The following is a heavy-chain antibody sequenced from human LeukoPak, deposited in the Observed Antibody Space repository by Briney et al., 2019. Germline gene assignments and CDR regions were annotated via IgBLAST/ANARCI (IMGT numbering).Heavy chain of an antibody. CDR2: IYYSGST. V-gene: IGHV4-59*01. D-gene: IGHD2-15*01. J-gene: IGHJ6*03. Sequence: SETLSLTCTVSGGSISSYYWSWIRQPPGKGLEWIGYIYYSGSTNYNPSLKSRVTISVDTSKNQFSLKLSSVTAADTAVYYCARVRCGYCSGSSCYCYYYYMDVWGKGTTVTVSS. CDR1: GGSISSYY. CDR3: ARVRCGYCSGSSCYCYYYYMDV.